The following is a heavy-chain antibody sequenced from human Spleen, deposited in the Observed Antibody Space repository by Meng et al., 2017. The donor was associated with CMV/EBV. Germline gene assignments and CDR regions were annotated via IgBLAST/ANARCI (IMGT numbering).Heavy chain of an antibody. J-gene: IGHJ4*02. Sequence: CAACGSIFSNAWMSWGRPAPGKGVGWVCRIKNKAGGATTDYAASVEGRFTISRDDSRKTLSLQMSSLKTEETDVYYCCWMGDYGTDYWGQGTLVTVSS. D-gene: IGHD4/OR15-4a*01. CDR3: CWMGDYGTDY. CDR2: IKNKAGGATT. CDR1: GSIFSNAW. V-gene: IGHV3-15*01.